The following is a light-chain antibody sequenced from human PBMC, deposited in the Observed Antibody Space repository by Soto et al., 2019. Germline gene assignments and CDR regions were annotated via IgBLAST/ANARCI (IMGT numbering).Light chain of an antibody. J-gene: IGKJ5*01. Sequence: DIQMTQSPSTLSASVGDRATITCRAGQSISTWLSWYQQKPGQAPKLLISAASNLESGVPSRFSGSGSGTDFTLTISSLQPEDFATYYCQQSYSTPITFGQGTRREIK. CDR2: AAS. CDR3: QQSYSTPIT. V-gene: IGKV1-39*01. CDR1: QSISTW.